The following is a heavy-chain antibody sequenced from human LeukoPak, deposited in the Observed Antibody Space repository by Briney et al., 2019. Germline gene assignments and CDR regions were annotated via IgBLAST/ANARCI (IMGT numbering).Heavy chain of an antibody. Sequence: PGGSLRLSCAASGFSFSSYWMSWVRQAPGKGLEWVANIKGGGSEKYYVDSVKGRFTISRDNGKNSLYLQMNSLRAEDTAVYYCARDRRGVSVIWGQGTLVTVSS. J-gene: IGHJ4*02. CDR1: GFSFSSYW. V-gene: IGHV3-7*01. CDR2: IKGGGSEK. D-gene: IGHD3-10*01. CDR3: ARDRRGVSVI.